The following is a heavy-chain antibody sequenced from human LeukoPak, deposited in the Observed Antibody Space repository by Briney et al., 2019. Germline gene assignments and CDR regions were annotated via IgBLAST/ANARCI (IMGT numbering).Heavy chain of an antibody. CDR2: IYTSGST. D-gene: IGHD3-22*01. J-gene: IGHJ6*03. Sequence: SETLSLTCTVSGGSISSYYWSWIRQPAGKGLEWIGRIYTSGSTNYNPSLKSRVTISVDTSKNQFSLKLSSVTAADTAVYYCARDGPQYYYDSSGQGYYYMDVWGKGTTVTVSS. CDR3: ARDGPQYYYDSSGQGYYYMDV. V-gene: IGHV4-4*07. CDR1: GGSISSYY.